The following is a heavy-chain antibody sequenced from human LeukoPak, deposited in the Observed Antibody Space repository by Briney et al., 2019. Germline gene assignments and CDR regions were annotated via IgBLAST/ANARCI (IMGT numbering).Heavy chain of an antibody. V-gene: IGHV1-46*01. Sequence: GASVKVSCKASGYTFISYYMHWVRQAPGQGLEWMGIINPSGGSTSYAQKFQGRVTMTRDMSTSIVYMELSSLRSEDTAVYYRARDPLYCTNGVCYSYYFDYWGQGTLVTVSS. J-gene: IGHJ4*02. CDR2: INPSGGST. CDR1: GYTFISYY. CDR3: ARDPLYCTNGVCYSYYFDY. D-gene: IGHD2-8*01.